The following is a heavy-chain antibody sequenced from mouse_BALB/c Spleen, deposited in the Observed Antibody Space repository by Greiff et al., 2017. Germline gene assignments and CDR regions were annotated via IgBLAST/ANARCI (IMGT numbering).Heavy chain of an antibody. CDR1: GYTFTDYY. Sequence: QVHVKQSGAELARPGASVKLSCKASGYTFTDYYINWVKQRTGQGLEWIGEIYPGSGNTYYNEKFKGKATLTADKSSSTAYMQLSSLTSEDSAVYFCARCGYYDHAGFAYWGQGTLVTVSA. V-gene: IGHV1-77*01. J-gene: IGHJ3*01. CDR2: IYPGSGNT. D-gene: IGHD2-4*01. CDR3: ARCGYYDHAGFAY.